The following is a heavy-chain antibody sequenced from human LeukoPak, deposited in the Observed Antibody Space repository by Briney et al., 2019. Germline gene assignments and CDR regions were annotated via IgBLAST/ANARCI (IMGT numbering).Heavy chain of an antibody. J-gene: IGHJ4*02. CDR3: ARDWTDYFDY. D-gene: IGHD3/OR15-3a*01. Sequence: GGSLRLSCAASGFTFSIYSMHWVRQAPGKGLEWVAFISYDGSNKYYADSVKGRFTLSRDNSKNTLFLQMNSLRAEDTAVYYCARDWTDYFDYWGQGTLVTVSS. V-gene: IGHV3-30-3*01. CDR1: GFTFSIYS. CDR2: ISYDGSNK.